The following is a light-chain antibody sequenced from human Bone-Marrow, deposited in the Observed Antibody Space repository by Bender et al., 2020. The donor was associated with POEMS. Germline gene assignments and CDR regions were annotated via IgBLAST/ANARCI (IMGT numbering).Light chain of an antibody. J-gene: IGLJ2*01. V-gene: IGLV3-1*01. CDR1: KLGEEY. Sequence: SYELTQPPSVSVSPGQTATITCSGEKLGEEYACWYQQKPGQSPVLVIYEDNKRPSGIPERFSGSNSENTATLTISGTQAVDESDYYCQSWGSNTAVFGGGTKLTVL. CDR2: EDN. CDR3: QSWGSNTAV.